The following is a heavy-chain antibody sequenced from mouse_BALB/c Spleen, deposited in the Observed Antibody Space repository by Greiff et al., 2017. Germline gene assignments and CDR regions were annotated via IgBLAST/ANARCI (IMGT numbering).Heavy chain of an antibody. J-gene: IGHJ4*01. Sequence: VQLKESGPELVKPGASVKMSCKASGYTFTSYVMHWVKQKPGQGLEWIGYINPYNDGTKYNEKFKGKATLTSDKSSSTAYMELSSLTSEDSAVYYCARGVRYDGYYAMDYWGQGTSVTVSS. CDR3: ARGVRYDGYYAMDY. CDR2: INPYNDGT. V-gene: IGHV1-14*01. CDR1: GYTFTSYV. D-gene: IGHD2-14*01.